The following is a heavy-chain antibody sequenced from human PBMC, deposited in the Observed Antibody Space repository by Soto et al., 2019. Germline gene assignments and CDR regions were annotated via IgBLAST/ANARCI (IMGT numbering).Heavy chain of an antibody. CDR3: AKDGRRVGPTLNWLDS. Sequence: EVQLMESGGGLVQPGESLRLSCVVSGLSLSGYALSWVRQAPGKGLEWVSAVSGSGGTTYYADSVKGRFTISRDYSKNTLYLQMNGLRVEDTAKYFCAKDGRRVGPTLNWLDSWGQGTQVTVTS. CDR2: VSGSGGTT. V-gene: IGHV3-23*01. D-gene: IGHD1-26*01. J-gene: IGHJ5*01. CDR1: GLSLSGYA.